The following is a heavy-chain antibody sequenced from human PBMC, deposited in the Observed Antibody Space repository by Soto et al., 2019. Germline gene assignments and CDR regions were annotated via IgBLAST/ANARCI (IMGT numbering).Heavy chain of an antibody. D-gene: IGHD3-22*01. CDR1: GYTFTSYG. Sequence: GASVKVSCKASGYTFTSYGISWVRQAPGQGLEWMGWISAYNGNTNYAQKLQGRVTMTTDTSTSTAYMELRSLRSDDTAVYYCARDIAYYYDSSGLIFDYWGQGTLVTVSS. J-gene: IGHJ4*02. CDR3: ARDIAYYYDSSGLIFDY. CDR2: ISAYNGNT. V-gene: IGHV1-18*01.